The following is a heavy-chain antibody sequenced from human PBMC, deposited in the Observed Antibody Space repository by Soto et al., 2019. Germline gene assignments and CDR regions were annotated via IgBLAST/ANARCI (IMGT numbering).Heavy chain of an antibody. J-gene: IGHJ4*02. V-gene: IGHV3-23*01. Sequence: GGSLRLSCAASGFTFSSYGMSWVRQAPGKGLEWVSSISAGGGSTHYADSVQGRFTISRDGSKNTLYLQMNSLRAEDTAVYYCAKSPFNNGGHFDYLGQGTLVTVSS. CDR2: ISAGGGST. D-gene: IGHD2-8*01. CDR1: GFTFSSYG. CDR3: AKSPFNNGGHFDY.